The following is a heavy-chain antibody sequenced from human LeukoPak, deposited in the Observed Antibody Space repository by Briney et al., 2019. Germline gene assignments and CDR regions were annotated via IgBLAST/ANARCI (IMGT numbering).Heavy chain of an antibody. CDR3: VKDDGWVQYAN. J-gene: IGHJ4*02. V-gene: IGHV3-23*01. CDR1: GFTFDDHG. CDR2: IRADAVTT. D-gene: IGHD5-24*01. Sequence: PGGSLRLSCAASGFTFDDHGMNWVRQAPGKGLEWVSGIRADAVTTYYADSVKGRFIISRDNSKNTVYLQMNSLSAEDAAVYYCVKDDGWVQYANWGQGTLVTVSS.